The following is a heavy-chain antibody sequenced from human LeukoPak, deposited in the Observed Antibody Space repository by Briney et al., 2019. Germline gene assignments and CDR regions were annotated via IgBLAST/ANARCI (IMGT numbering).Heavy chain of an antibody. J-gene: IGHJ4*02. V-gene: IGHV3-30*03. CDR3: AREDDTAMVGGLFDN. Sequence: SGGSLRLSYAASGFTFSSYGMHWVRQAPGKGLEWVAVISYDGSNKYYADSVKGRFTISRDNSKNTLYLQMNSLRAEDTAVYYCAREDDTAMVGGLFDNWGQGTLVTVSS. CDR2: ISYDGSNK. CDR1: GFTFSSYG. D-gene: IGHD5-18*01.